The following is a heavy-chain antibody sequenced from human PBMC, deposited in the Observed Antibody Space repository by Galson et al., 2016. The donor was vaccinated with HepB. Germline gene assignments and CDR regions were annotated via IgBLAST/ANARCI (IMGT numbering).Heavy chain of an antibody. J-gene: IGHJ6*02. V-gene: IGHV1-8*01. CDR3: ARGLEGGGELLSYYSYGMDV. CDR2: MNPNSGDT. Sequence: SVKVSCKASAYTLTSYDINWVRQATGQGLEWMGWMNPNSGDTGNAQKFQGRVSMTRNTSISTAYMELSNLRSEDTAVYYCARGLEGGGELLSYYSYGMDVWGQGTTVTVSS. D-gene: IGHD3-10*01. CDR1: AYTLTSYD.